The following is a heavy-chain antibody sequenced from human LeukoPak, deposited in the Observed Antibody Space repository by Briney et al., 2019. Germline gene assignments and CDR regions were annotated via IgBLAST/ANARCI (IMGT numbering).Heavy chain of an antibody. CDR1: GFTFSSYA. CDR3: ARDPGTAMGRALDY. CDR2: INSDESTT. Sequence: GGSLRLSRAASGFTFSSYAMSWVRQAPGKGLVWVSRINSDESTTTYADSAKGRFTISRDNAKNTLYLQMNSLRAEDTAVYYCARDPGTAMGRALDYWGQGTLVTVSS. V-gene: IGHV3-74*01. D-gene: IGHD5-18*01. J-gene: IGHJ4*02.